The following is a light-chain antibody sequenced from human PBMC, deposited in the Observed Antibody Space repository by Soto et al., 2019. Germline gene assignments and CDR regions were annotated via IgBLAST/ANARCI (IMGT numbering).Light chain of an antibody. CDR2: KAS. CDR3: QQLNSYLIT. V-gene: IGKV1-5*03. J-gene: IGKJ5*01. CDR1: QTISSW. Sequence: DIQMTQSPSTLSGSVGDRVTITCRASQTISSWLAWYQQKPWKAPKLLIYKASTLKSGVPSRFSGSGSGTEFTLTISSLQPEDFATYYCQQLNSYLITFGQGTRLEIK.